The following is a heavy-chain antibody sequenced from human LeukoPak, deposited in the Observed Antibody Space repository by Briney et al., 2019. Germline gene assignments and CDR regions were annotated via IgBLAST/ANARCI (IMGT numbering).Heavy chain of an antibody. V-gene: IGHV5-51*01. CDR3: ASQGIHVDADAFDI. Sequence: GESLKISCKASGQSFTNYRIGWVRQMPGKGLEWMGIIHPLDSTTLYTPSFQGQVTISADKSISTAYLQWSSLKASDTAMYYCASQGIHVDADAFDIWGQGTMVTVSS. D-gene: IGHD3/OR15-3a*01. CDR2: IHPLDSTT. J-gene: IGHJ3*02. CDR1: GQSFTNYR.